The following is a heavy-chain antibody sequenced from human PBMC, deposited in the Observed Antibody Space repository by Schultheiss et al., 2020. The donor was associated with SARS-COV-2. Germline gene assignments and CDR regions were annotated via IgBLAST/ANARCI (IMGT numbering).Heavy chain of an antibody. CDR2: LYNSGST. CDR3: ARGFVPYYYYYMDV. D-gene: IGHD6-6*01. Sequence: SETLSLTCIVSGDSISRYYWSWIRQPPGKGLEWIGYLYNSGSTNYNPSLKSRVTISVDTSKNQFSLKLSSVTAADTAVYYCARGFVPYYYYYMDVWCKGTTVTVSS. CDR1: GDSISRYY. V-gene: IGHV4-4*09. J-gene: IGHJ6*03.